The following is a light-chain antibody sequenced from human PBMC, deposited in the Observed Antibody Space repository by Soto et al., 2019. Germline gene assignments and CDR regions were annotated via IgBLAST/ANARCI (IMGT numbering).Light chain of an antibody. V-gene: IGKV2-28*01. Sequence: DIVMTQSPLSLPVTPGEPASISCRSSQSLLHSNGYNYLDWYLQKPGQSPQLLIYLGSNRAAGVPDRYSGRGSGKDLTLKIRRVEAEDVWVSYGVEALDSPPLTFGGGTKVEIK. CDR3: VEALDSPPLT. CDR2: LGS. J-gene: IGKJ4*01. CDR1: QSLLHSNGYNY.